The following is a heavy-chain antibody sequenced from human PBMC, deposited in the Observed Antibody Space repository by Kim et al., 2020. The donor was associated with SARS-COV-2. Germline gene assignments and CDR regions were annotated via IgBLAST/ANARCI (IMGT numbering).Heavy chain of an antibody. CDR2: VHYTGST. CDR3: SRHKVTHPLDP. D-gene: IGHD2-21*02. J-gene: IGHJ5*02. Sequence: SETLSLTCTVSGGPISSDDYYWSLIRQPPGKGLEWVASVHYTGSTYYNPSLRSRLIISVDASKNQFSLKLSSVTAAVTAFYYCSRHKVTHPLDPWGQGILVIVSS. V-gene: IGHV4-39*01. CDR1: GGPISSDDYY.